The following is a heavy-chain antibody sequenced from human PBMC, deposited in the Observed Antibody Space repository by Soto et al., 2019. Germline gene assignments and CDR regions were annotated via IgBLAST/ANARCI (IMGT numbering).Heavy chain of an antibody. Sequence: QVQLVQSGAEVKKPGASVKISCKASGYTFTRYTMNWVRPAPGQRLEWMGWINPDNGNTKSSQKFQDRVIITRDTSASTAYMDLSSLRSEDTAVYYCARGIATGQLDPWGQGSVVTVSS. CDR2: INPDNGNT. V-gene: IGHV1-3*01. CDR3: ARGIATGQLDP. D-gene: IGHD2-15*01. CDR1: GYTFTRYT. J-gene: IGHJ5*02.